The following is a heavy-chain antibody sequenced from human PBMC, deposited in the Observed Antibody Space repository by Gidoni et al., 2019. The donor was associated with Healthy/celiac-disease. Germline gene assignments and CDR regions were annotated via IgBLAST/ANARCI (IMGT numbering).Heavy chain of an antibody. CDR1: GFTFSSYS. Sequence: EVQLVESGGGLVKPGGSLRLSCAASGFTFSSYSMNWVRQAPGKGLEWVSSISSSSSYIHYADSVKGRFTISRDNAKNSLYLQMNSLRAEDTAVYYCAREDNSLDYGMDVWGQGTTVTVSS. CDR3: AREDNSLDYGMDV. J-gene: IGHJ6*02. D-gene: IGHD1-1*01. CDR2: ISSSSSYI. V-gene: IGHV3-21*01.